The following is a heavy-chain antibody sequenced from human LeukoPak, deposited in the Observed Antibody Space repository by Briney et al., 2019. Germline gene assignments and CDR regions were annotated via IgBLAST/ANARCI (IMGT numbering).Heavy chain of an antibody. CDR1: GFTFSSYA. V-gene: IGHV3-30-3*01. Sequence: SGRSLRLSCAASGFTFSSYAMHWVRQAPGKGLEWVAFISYDGSNKYYADSVKGRFTISRDNSKNTLYLQMNSLRAEDTAVYYCVRDSYGLDYWGQGTLVTVSS. CDR3: VRDSYGLDY. D-gene: IGHD3-10*01. CDR2: ISYDGSNK. J-gene: IGHJ4*02.